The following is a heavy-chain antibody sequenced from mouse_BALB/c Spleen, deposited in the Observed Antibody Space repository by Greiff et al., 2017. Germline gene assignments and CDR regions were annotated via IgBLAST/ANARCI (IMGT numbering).Heavy chain of an antibody. V-gene: IGHV3-5*02. CDR1: GISITTGNYR. J-gene: IGHJ1*01. CDR3: ARRNYDYWYFDV. Sequence: EVQLQQSGPGLVKPSQTVSLTCTVTGISITTGNYRWSWIRQFPGNKLEWIGYIYYSGTITYNPSLTSRTTITRDTSKNQFFLEMNSLTAEDTATYYCARRNYDYWYFDVWGAGTTVTVSS. CDR2: IYYSGTI. D-gene: IGHD2-1*01.